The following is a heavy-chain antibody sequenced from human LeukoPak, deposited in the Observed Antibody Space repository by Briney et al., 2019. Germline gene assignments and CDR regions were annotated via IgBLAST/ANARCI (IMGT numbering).Heavy chain of an antibody. CDR3: ARGGSSRDY. J-gene: IGHJ4*02. D-gene: IGHD6-13*01. Sequence: PSQTLSLTCAVSGGSISSGGYSWSWIRQPPGKGLEWIGYIYHSGSTYYNPSLKSRVTISVDRSKNQFSLKLSSVTAADTAVYYCARGGSSRDYWGQGTLVTVSS. CDR1: GGSISSGGYS. CDR2: IYHSGST. V-gene: IGHV4-30-2*01.